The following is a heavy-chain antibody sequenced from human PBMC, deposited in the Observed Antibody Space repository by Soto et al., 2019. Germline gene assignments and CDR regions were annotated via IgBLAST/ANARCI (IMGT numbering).Heavy chain of an antibody. Sequence: QVQLVQSGAEVKKPGASVKVSCKASGYTFTSYAMHWVRQAPGQRLEWMGWINAGNGNTKYSQKFQGRVTITRDTSASTAYMELSSLRSEDTAVYYCACQGGRSVLYGTYYYYYGMDVWGQRTTVTVCS. CDR1: GYTFTSYA. V-gene: IGHV1-3*01. CDR2: INAGNGNT. D-gene: IGHD2-8*01. J-gene: IGHJ6*02. CDR3: ACQGGRSVLYGTYYYYYGMDV.